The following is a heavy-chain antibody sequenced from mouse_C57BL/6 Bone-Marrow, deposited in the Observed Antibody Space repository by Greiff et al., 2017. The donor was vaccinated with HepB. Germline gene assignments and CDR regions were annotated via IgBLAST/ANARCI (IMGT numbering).Heavy chain of an antibody. J-gene: IGHJ2*01. CDR3: ARCYGNYVAFDY. V-gene: IGHV1-22*01. CDR2: INPNNGGT. Sequence: EVQVVESGPELVKPGASVKMSCKASGYTFTDYNLHWVKQSHGKSLEWIGYINPNNGGTSYNQKFKGKATLTVNKSSSTAYMELRSLTSEDSAVYYCARCYGNYVAFDYWGQGTTLTVSS. CDR1: GYTFTDYN. D-gene: IGHD2-1*01.